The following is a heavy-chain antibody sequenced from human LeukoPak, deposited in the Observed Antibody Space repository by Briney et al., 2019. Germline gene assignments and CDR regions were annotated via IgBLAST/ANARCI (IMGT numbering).Heavy chain of an antibody. CDR1: GFTVSSNY. CDR3: ARLYDGSAYHADHFDY. V-gene: IGHV3-53*01. CDR2: IYSGGST. J-gene: IGHJ4*02. D-gene: IGHD3-22*01. Sequence: PGGSLRLSCAASGFTVSSNYMSWVRQAPGKGLEWVSIIYSGGSTFYADSVKGRFTISRDNAKNSLYLQMNSLRAEDTAVYYCARLYDGSAYHADHFDYWGQGTLVTVSS.